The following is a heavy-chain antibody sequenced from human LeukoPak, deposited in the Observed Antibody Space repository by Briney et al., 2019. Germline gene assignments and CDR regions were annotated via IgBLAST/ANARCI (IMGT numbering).Heavy chain of an antibody. CDR2: IDTNTGNP. Sequence: ASVKVSCTSSGYTFTNYTLNWVRQPPGQGLEWMGWIDTNTGNPTYAQGFIGRFAFSLDTSVTTAYLQISSLKAEDTAVYYCARGYDTTGYFSYWGQGTLVAVSS. J-gene: IGHJ4*02. V-gene: IGHV7-4-1*02. CDR1: GYTFTNYT. D-gene: IGHD3-22*01. CDR3: ARGYDTTGYFSY.